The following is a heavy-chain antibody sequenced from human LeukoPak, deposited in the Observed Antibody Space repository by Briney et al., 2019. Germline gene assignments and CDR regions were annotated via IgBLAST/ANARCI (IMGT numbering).Heavy chain of an antibody. Sequence: GGSLRLSCTASGFTFGDYAMTWVRQAPGKGLEWVSSISSSSSYIYYADSVKGRFTISRDNAKNSLYLQMNSLRAEDTAVHYCARKQYNHYLDYWGQGTLVTVSS. CDR2: ISSSSSYI. V-gene: IGHV3-21*01. J-gene: IGHJ4*02. D-gene: IGHD1-1*01. CDR1: GFTFGDYA. CDR3: ARKQYNHYLDY.